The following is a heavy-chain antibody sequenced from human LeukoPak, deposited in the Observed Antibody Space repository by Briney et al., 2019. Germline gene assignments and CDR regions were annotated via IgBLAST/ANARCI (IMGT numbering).Heavy chain of an antibody. V-gene: IGHV4-34*01. CDR3: ASSSGRYNWKRNWFDP. D-gene: IGHD1-20*01. CDR2: INHSGST. Sequence: SETLSLTCAVYGGSFSGYYWSWIRQPPGKGMEWIGEINHSGSTNYNPSLKSRVTISVDTSKNQFSLKLSSVTAADTAVYYCASSSGRYNWKRNWFDPWGQGTLVTVSS. J-gene: IGHJ5*02. CDR1: GGSFSGYY.